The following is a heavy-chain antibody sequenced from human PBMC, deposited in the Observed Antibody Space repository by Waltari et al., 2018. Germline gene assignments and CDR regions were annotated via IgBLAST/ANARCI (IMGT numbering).Heavy chain of an antibody. Sequence: EVQLVESGGGFVQPGGSLKLSCAASGFTFSGSAMHWVRQASGKGLEWVGRIRSKANSYATAYAASVKGRFTIARDDSKNTAYLQMNSLKTEDTAVYYCTRLIVGATRGDPYYYGMDVWGQGTTVTVSS. CDR3: TRLIVGATRGDPYYYGMDV. J-gene: IGHJ6*02. CDR1: GFTFSGSA. CDR2: IRSKANSYAT. V-gene: IGHV3-73*01. D-gene: IGHD1-26*01.